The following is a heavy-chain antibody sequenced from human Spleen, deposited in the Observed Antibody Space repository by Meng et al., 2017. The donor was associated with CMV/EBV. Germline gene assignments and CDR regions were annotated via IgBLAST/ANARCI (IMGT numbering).Heavy chain of an antibody. CDR1: SIRSSNW. CDR2: IYHSGST. CDR3: ARDMVLMVYAIQGGWFDP. V-gene: IGHV4-4*02. Sequence: SIRSSNWWSWVRQPPGKGLEWIGQIYHSGSTNYNPSLKSRVTISVDKSKNQFSLKLSSVTAADTAVYYCARDMVLMVYAIQGGWFDPWGQGTLVTVSS. D-gene: IGHD2-8*01. J-gene: IGHJ5*02.